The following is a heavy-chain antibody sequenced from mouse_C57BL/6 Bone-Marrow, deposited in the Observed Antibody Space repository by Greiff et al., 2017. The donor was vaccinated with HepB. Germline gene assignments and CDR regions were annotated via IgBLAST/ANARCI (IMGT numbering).Heavy chain of an antibody. D-gene: IGHD2-4*01. V-gene: IGHV1-75*01. CDR2: IFPGSGST. CDR1: GYTFTDYY. J-gene: IGHJ4*01. Sequence: VKLVESGPELVKPGASVKISCKASGYTFTDYYINWVKQRPGQGLEWIGWIFPGSGSTYYNEKFKGKATLTVDKSSSTAYMLLSSLTSEDSAVYFCARYDYGSLGYAMDYWGQGTSVTVSS. CDR3: ARYDYGSLGYAMDY.